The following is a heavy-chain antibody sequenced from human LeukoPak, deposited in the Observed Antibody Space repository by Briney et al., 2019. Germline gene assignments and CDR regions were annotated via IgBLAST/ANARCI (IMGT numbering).Heavy chain of an antibody. Sequence: ASVKVSRKASGGTFSSYAISWVRQAPGQGLEWMGGIIPIFGTANYAQKFQGRVTITTGESTSTAYMELSSLRSEDTAVYYCARDNYAGANWFDPWGQGTLVTVSS. J-gene: IGHJ5*02. V-gene: IGHV1-69*05. CDR1: GGTFSSYA. D-gene: IGHD1-7*01. CDR3: ARDNYAGANWFDP. CDR2: IIPIFGTA.